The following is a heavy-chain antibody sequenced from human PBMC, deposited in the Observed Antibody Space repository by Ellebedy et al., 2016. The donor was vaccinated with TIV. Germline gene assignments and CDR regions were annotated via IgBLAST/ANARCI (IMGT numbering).Heavy chain of an antibody. CDR2: ISYDGSRE. J-gene: IGHJ5*02. CDR1: GFTFKNYG. Sequence: GESLKLSCAASGFTFKNYGLHWVRQAPGKGLQWVAVISYDGSREFFAGPVQGRSTISRDISKHTVYLQINSLRPDDTAIYYCAKELQSCAAGICLHTYVDPWGQGTLVTVS. CDR3: AKELQSCAAGICLHTYVDP. V-gene: IGHV3-30*18. D-gene: IGHD2-15*01.